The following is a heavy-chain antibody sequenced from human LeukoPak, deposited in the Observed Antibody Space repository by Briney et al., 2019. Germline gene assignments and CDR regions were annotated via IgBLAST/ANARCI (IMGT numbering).Heavy chain of an antibody. Sequence: GGSLRLSCAASGFTFSSYAMSWVRQAPGKGLEWVGRIKSKTDGGTTDYAAPVKGRFTISRDDSKNTLYLQMNSLKTEDTAVYYCTTDRFWSGYYLWSGKTNNWFDPWGQGTLVTVSS. V-gene: IGHV3-15*01. J-gene: IGHJ5*02. CDR2: IKSKTDGGTT. CDR1: GFTFSSYA. CDR3: TTDRFWSGYYLWSGKTNNWFDP. D-gene: IGHD3-3*01.